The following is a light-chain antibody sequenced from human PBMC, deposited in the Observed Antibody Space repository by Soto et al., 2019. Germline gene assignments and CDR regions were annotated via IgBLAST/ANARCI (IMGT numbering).Light chain of an antibody. CDR1: QNIYIW. Sequence: QMTQSPSTLSASVGDRVTITCRASQNIYIWLAWYQKRPGHAPNLLIYAASTLHTGVPSTFTGSGSGTDFTLTINDLQPEDVATYFCLQDYDFPYTFGQGTKVDNK. CDR3: LQDYDFPYT. V-gene: IGKV1-6*01. CDR2: AAS. J-gene: IGKJ2*01.